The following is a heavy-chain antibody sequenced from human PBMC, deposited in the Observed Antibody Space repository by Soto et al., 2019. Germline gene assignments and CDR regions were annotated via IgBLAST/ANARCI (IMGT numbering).Heavy chain of an antibody. CDR1: GSTFTSYD. J-gene: IGHJ6*03. V-gene: IGHV1-8*01. Sequence: ASVRVSCKASGSTFTSYDSNWVRQATGQGLEWMGWMNPNSGNTGYAQKFQGRATMTRNTSISTAYMELSSLRSEDTAVYYCARGLGYFNSTRCYIRFYYMDVWGKGTTGTVAS. CDR3: ARGLGYFNSTRCYIRFYYMDV. D-gene: IGHD2-2*02. CDR2: MNPNSGNT.